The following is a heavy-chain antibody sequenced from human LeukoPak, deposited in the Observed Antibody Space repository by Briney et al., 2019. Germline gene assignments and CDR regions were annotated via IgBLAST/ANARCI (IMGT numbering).Heavy chain of an antibody. CDR2: IYYSGST. CDR3: ARMPYYYDSSGPLEIDY. Sequence: XXSLTXXVXGGSXSSYYWSWIRQPPGKGLEWIGYIYYSGSTNYNPSLKSRVTISVDTSKNQFSLKLSSVTAADTAVYYCARMPYYYDSSGPLEIDYWGQGTLVTVSS. J-gene: IGHJ4*02. CDR1: GGSXSSYY. D-gene: IGHD3-22*01. V-gene: IGHV4-59*01.